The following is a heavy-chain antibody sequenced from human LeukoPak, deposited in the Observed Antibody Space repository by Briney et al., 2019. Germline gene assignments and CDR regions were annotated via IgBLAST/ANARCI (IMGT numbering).Heavy chain of an antibody. CDR3: ARAPEYSSSWYGLGAFDI. CDR1: GFTFSSYW. D-gene: IGHD6-13*01. Sequence: PGGSLRLSCAASGFTFSSYWMSWVRQAPGKGLEWVANIKQDGSEKYYVDSVKGRFTISRDNAKNSLYLQMNSLRAEDTAVYYCARAPEYSSSWYGLGAFDIWGQGTMVTVSS. V-gene: IGHV3-7*01. CDR2: IKQDGSEK. J-gene: IGHJ3*02.